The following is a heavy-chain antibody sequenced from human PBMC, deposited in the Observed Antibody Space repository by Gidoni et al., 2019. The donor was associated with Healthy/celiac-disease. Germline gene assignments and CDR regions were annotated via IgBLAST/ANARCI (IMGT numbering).Heavy chain of an antibody. D-gene: IGHD2-2*01. Sequence: VQLVESGGGLVQPGGSLRLSCAASVSTFSSYSMNWVRPAPGKGLEWVSYISSSSSTIYYADSVKGRFTISRDNAKNSLYLQMNSLRAEDTAVYYCAREVTHCSSTSCYYIDYYYYMDVWGKGTTVTVSS. V-gene: IGHV3-48*01. CDR1: VSTFSSYS. CDR2: ISSSSSTI. J-gene: IGHJ6*03. CDR3: AREVTHCSSTSCYYIDYYYYMDV.